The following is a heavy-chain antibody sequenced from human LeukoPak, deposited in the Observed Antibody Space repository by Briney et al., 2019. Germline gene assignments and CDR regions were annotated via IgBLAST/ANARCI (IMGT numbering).Heavy chain of an antibody. CDR3: ARGRRSWYSWSGFDY. CDR1: GGTFSSYA. Sequence: GASVKVSCKASGGTFSSYAISWVRQAPGQGLEWMGRIIPILGIANYAQKFQGRVTITADKSTSTAYMELSSLRSEDTAVYHCARGRRSWYSWSGFDYWGQGTLVTVSS. J-gene: IGHJ4*02. D-gene: IGHD6-13*01. CDR2: IIPILGIA. V-gene: IGHV1-69*04.